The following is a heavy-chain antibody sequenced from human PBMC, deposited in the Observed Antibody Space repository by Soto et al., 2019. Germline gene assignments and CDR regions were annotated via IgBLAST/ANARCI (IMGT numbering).Heavy chain of an antibody. CDR2: IYPGDSDT. J-gene: IGHJ6*03. V-gene: IGHV5-51*01. Sequence: GGSLRLSCKGSGYSFTSYWIGWVRQMPGKGLEWMGIIYPGDSDTRYSPSFQGQVTISADKSISTAYLQWSSLKASDTAMYYCARHPNGFGEPNYYYYYMDVWGKGTTVTVSS. CDR3: ARHPNGFGEPNYYYYYMDV. CDR1: GYSFTSYW. D-gene: IGHD3-10*01.